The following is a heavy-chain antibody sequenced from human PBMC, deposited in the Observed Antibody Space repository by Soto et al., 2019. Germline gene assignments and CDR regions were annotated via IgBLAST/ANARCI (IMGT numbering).Heavy chain of an antibody. CDR3: ARERSSGWYSTFDY. V-gene: IGHV4-34*01. CDR1: GGSFSGYY. CDR2: INHSGST. Sequence: SEALSLTCALYGGSFSGYYWSWIRQPPGKGLEWIGEINHSGSTNYNPSLKSRVTISVDTSKNQFSLKLSSVTAADTAVYYCARERSSGWYSTFDYWGQGTLVTVSS. J-gene: IGHJ4*02. D-gene: IGHD6-19*01.